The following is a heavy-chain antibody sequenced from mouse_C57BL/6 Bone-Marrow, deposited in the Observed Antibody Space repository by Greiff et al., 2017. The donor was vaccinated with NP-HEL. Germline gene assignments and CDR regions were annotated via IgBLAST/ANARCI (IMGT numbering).Heavy chain of an antibody. J-gene: IGHJ3*01. CDR2: IYPGDGDT. CDR1: GYAFSSYW. V-gene: IGHV1-80*01. D-gene: IGHD1-1*01. Sequence: LVESGAELVKPGASVKISCKASGYAFSSYWMNWVKQRPGKGLEWIGQIYPGDGDTNYNGKFKGKATLTADKSSSTAYMQLSSLTSEESAVYFCARGVYYYGSSPWFAYWGQGTLVTVSA. CDR3: ARGVYYYGSSPWFAY.